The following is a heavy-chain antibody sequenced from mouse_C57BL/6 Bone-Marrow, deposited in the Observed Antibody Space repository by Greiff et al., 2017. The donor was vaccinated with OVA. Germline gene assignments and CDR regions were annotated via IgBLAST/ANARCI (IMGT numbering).Heavy chain of an antibody. Sequence: VQLKESGPELVKPGASVKISCKASGYSFTDYNMNWVKQSNGKSLEWIGVINPNYGTTSYNQKFKGKATLTVDQSSSTAYMQLNSLTSEDSAVYYCAREGRDYDYDAWFAYWGQGTLVTVSA. D-gene: IGHD2-4*01. V-gene: IGHV1-39*01. CDR2: INPNYGTT. CDR3: AREGRDYDYDAWFAY. J-gene: IGHJ3*01. CDR1: GYSFTDYN.